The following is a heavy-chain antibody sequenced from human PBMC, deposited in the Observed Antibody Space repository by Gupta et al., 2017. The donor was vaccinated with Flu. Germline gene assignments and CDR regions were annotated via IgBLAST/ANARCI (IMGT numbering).Heavy chain of an antibody. CDR3: AKRSRWELPNDY. Sequence: EVQLLESGGGLVQPGGSLRLSFAASGFTFSSYAMSWVRQAPGKGLEWVSTISGSGGSKNDADSVKGRFTISRDNSKNTLYLQMKRMRAEDTAVYYCAKRSRWELPNDYWGQGTLVTVSS. CDR1: GFTFSSYA. CDR2: ISGSGGSK. D-gene: IGHD1-26*01. J-gene: IGHJ4*02. V-gene: IGHV3-23*01.